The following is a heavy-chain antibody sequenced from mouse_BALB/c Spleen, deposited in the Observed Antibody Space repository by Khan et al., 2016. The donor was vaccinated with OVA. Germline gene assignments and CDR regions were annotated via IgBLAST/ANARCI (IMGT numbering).Heavy chain of an antibody. CDR2: ISSSGTT. CDR3: ARSLYYIDGYAMDY. Sequence: EVQLVETGPGLVTPSQSLSLTCTVTDYSITSDYAWNWIRQFPGNKLEWMGYISSSGTTSSNPSLKSRISITRDTSKNQFFLQLKSVTTEDTATYYCARSLYYIDGYAMDYWGRGTSVTVSS. V-gene: IGHV3-2*02. D-gene: IGHD2-1*01. J-gene: IGHJ4*01. CDR1: DYSITSDYA.